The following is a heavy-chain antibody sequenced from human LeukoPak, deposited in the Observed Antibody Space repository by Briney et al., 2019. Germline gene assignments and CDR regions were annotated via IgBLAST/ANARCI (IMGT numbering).Heavy chain of an antibody. V-gene: IGHV3-23*01. CDR2: ISGSGDKT. CDR1: GFTFRDYP. D-gene: IGHD2-2*01. J-gene: IGHJ1*01. Sequence: GGSLRLSCTVAGFTFRDYPMAWVRQAPGKGLEWVSLISGSGDKTYFADSVEGRFTISRDNSKNTLHLQMNSLRAEDTAMYYCAKETKVGSSTIAYFQDWGQGTLVTVS. CDR3: AKETKVGSSTIAYFQD.